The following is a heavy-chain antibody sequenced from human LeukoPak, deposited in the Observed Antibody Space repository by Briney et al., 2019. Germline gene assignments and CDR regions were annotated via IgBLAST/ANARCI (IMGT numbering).Heavy chain of an antibody. CDR1: GGSISSYY. V-gene: IGHV4-59*01. CDR3: ASSPYGSGSAYDAFDI. D-gene: IGHD3-10*01. Sequence: SETLSLTCTVSGGSISSYYWSWIRQPPGKGVEWIGYIYYSGSTNYNPSLKSRVTISVDTSKNQFSLKLSSVTAADTAVYYCASSPYGSGSAYDAFDIWGQGTMVTVSS. CDR2: IYYSGST. J-gene: IGHJ3*02.